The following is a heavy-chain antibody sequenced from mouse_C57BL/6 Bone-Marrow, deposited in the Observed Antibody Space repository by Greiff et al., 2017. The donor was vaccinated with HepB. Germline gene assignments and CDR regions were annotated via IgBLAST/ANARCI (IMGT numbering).Heavy chain of an antibody. D-gene: IGHD2-1*01. CDR1: GFTFSSYA. CDR2: ISDGGSYT. V-gene: IGHV5-4*01. J-gene: IGHJ4*01. CDR3: ARDPPLYYMDY. Sequence: EVQLVESGGGLVKPGGSLKLSCAASGFTFSSYAMSWVRQTPEKRLEWVATISDGGSYTYYPDNVKGRFTISRDNAKNNLYLQMSHLKSEDTAMYYCARDPPLYYMDYWGQGTSVTVSS.